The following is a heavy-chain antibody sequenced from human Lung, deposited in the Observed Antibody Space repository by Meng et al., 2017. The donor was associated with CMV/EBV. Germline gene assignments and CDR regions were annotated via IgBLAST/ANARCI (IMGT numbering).Heavy chain of an antibody. CDR1: GFTFSSFG. J-gene: IGHJ3*01. V-gene: IGHV3-23*01. CDR3: AKLDDRCLLTLLPYDAIDV. D-gene: IGHD1-26*01. CDR2: ISGSGDSA. Sequence: SCVVSGFTFSSFGMSWVRQAAGKGPEWVSSISGSGDSAHYADSVRGRFTISRDNSRNTLFLQMKSLRAEDTAVYCCAKLDDRCLLTLLPYDAIDVWGPGTRVTVSS.